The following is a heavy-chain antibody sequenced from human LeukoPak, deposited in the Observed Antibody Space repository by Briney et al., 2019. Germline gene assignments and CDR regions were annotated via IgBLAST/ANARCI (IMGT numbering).Heavy chain of an antibody. CDR1: GDSISSSAFY. CDR3: ARDLSGGRSY. V-gene: IGHV4-39*02. CDR2: ISYSGKT. D-gene: IGHD3-16*01. J-gene: IGHJ4*02. Sequence: PSETLSLTCTVSGDSISSSAFYWGWIRQPPGKGLEWIASISYSGKTLYNPSLQTRVTISVDTSKNQFSLKLSSVTAADAATYYCARDLSGGRSYWGRGTVVTVSS.